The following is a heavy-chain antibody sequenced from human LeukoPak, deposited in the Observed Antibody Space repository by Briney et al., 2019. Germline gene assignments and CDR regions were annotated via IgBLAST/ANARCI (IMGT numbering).Heavy chain of an antibody. D-gene: IGHD6-19*01. CDR1: GFSFSAYA. CDR3: ASSRSSGWHIFDS. CDR2: ISPDGSNK. Sequence: PGGSLRLSCAASGFSFSAYAMTWVRQAPGKGLDWLVIISPDGSNKYYAGSVKGRFTISRDNSKDTLFLQMNSLRVEDTAVCFCASSRSSGWHIFDSWGQGTLVTVSS. V-gene: IGHV3-30-3*01. J-gene: IGHJ4*02.